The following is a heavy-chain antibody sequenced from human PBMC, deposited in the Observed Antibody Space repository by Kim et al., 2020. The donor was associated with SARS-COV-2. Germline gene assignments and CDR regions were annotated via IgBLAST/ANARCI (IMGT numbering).Heavy chain of an antibody. CDR2: ISGSGGST. D-gene: IGHD6-19*01. Sequence: GGSLRLSCAASGFTFSSYAMSWVRQAPGKGLEWVSAISGSGGSTYYADSVKGRFTISRDNSKNTLYLQMNSLRAEDTAVYYCAKDWSKWLVRSDAFDIWGQGTMVTVSS. CDR1: GFTFSSYA. CDR3: AKDWSKWLVRSDAFDI. J-gene: IGHJ3*02. V-gene: IGHV3-23*01.